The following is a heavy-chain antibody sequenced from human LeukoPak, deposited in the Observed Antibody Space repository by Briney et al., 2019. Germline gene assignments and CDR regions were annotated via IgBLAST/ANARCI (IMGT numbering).Heavy chain of an antibody. Sequence: GGSLRLSCAASGFTFSNYAMSWVRQAPGTGLEWVSAISGSGGSTYYADSVKGRFTISRDNSKNTLYLQMNSLRAEDTAVYYCASNDFWSGYYPYVVDYWGQGTLVTVSS. D-gene: IGHD3-3*01. CDR1: GFTFSNYA. CDR2: ISGSGGST. V-gene: IGHV3-23*01. J-gene: IGHJ4*02. CDR3: ASNDFWSGYYPYVVDY.